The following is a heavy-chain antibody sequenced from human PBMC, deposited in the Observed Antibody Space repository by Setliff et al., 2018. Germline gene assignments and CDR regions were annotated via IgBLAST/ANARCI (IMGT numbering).Heavy chain of an antibody. CDR1: GFSFSRHR. J-gene: IGHJ3*02. D-gene: IGHD3-22*01. CDR2: IKQDGSTK. V-gene: IGHV3-7*01. Sequence: LRLSRVVSGFSFSRHRMGWVRQAPGQGLEWVADIKQDGSTKYYLDAVKGRFTISRDNAKSSLYLQMHGLRADDTGVYYCVRDDADNYDALDNWGQGTLVTVS. CDR3: VRDDADNYDALDN.